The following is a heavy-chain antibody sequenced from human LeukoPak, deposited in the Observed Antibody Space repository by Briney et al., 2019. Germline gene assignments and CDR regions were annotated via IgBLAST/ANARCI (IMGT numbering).Heavy chain of an antibody. J-gene: IGHJ4*02. Sequence: SETLSLTCAVYGGSFTDYYWSWIRQPPGKGLEWIGEVNHSGHTNYNPSLQSRATILVDTSKNQFSLKLTSVTAADTAVYYCARGPSGYHNTGGQGTLVTVSS. CDR3: ARGPSGYHNT. CDR1: GGSFTDYY. V-gene: IGHV4-34*01. D-gene: IGHD5-12*01. CDR2: VNHSGHT.